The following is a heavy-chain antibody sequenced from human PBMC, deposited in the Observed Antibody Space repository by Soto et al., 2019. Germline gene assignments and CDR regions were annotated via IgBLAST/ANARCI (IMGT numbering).Heavy chain of an antibody. D-gene: IGHD3-3*01. CDR1: GFTFDDYG. J-gene: IGHJ3*02. CDR2: INWNGGST. V-gene: IGHV3-20*04. Sequence: PGGSLRLSCAASGFTFDDYGMSWVRQAPGKGLEWVSGINWNGGSTGYADSVKGRFTISRDNAKNSLYLQMNSLRAEDTALYYCARDIPHYDFWRGPVFDIWGQGTMVTVSS. CDR3: ARDIPHYDFWRGPVFDI.